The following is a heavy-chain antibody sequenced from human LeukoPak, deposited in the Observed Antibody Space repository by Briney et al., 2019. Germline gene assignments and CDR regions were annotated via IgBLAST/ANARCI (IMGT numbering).Heavy chain of an antibody. CDR2: ISGSGGST. J-gene: IGHJ4*02. Sequence: GGSLRLSCAASGFTFSSYAMSWVRQAPGKGLEWVSAISGSGGSTYYADSVKGRFTISRDNSKNTLYLQMNSLRAEDTAVYYCARRLSIAVAYGYWGQGTLVTVSS. CDR3: ARRLSIAVAYGY. D-gene: IGHD6-19*01. CDR1: GFTFSSYA. V-gene: IGHV3-23*01.